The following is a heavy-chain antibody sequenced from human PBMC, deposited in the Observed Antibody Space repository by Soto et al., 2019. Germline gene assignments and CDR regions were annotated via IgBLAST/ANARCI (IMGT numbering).Heavy chain of an antibody. Sequence: QVQLVQSGAEVKKPGASVKVSCKASGYTFTSYAMHWVRQAPGQRLEWMGWINAGNGNTKYSQKFQGRVTITRDTSASTAYMELSSLRSEDTAVYYCARFNYDILTGTRLFDYWGQGTLVTVSS. V-gene: IGHV1-3*01. J-gene: IGHJ4*02. CDR3: ARFNYDILTGTRLFDY. CDR2: INAGNGNT. D-gene: IGHD3-9*01. CDR1: GYTFTSYA.